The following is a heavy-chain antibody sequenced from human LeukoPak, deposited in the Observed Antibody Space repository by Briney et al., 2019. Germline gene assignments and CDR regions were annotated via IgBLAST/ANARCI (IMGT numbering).Heavy chain of an antibody. J-gene: IGHJ5*01. CDR1: GFTFSSYG. CDR2: IRYDGSNK. V-gene: IGHV3-30*02. CDR3: TRDPRHFDS. Sequence: GGSLRLSCATSGFTFSSYGMHWVRQAPGKGLEWVAFIRYDGSNKYYADSVKGRFTISRDNAKNSLYLQMSSLRVEDTAVYYCTRDPRHFDSCGQGTLVTVSS. D-gene: IGHD6-6*01.